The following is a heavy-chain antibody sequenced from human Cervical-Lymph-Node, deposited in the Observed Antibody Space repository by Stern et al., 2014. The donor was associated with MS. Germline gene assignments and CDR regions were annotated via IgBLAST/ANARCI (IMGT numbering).Heavy chain of an antibody. D-gene: IGHD2-15*01. J-gene: IGHJ4*02. CDR3: ARESGYCSGGSCYHLD. Sequence: VHLVESGGGLVKPGGSLRLSCAASGFTFSDYYMSWIRQAPGKGLEWVSYISSSSSYTNYADSVKGRFTISRDNAKNSLYLQMNSLRAEDTAVYYCARESGYCSGGSCYHLDWGQGTLVTVSS. CDR2: ISSSSSYT. CDR1: GFTFSDYY. V-gene: IGHV3-11*06.